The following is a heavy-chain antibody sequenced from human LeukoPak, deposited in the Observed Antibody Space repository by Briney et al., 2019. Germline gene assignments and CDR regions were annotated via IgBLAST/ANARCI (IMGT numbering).Heavy chain of an antibody. Sequence: PGGSLRLSCAASGFTFSSYWMHWVCQAPGRGLVWVSRINSDGSSTSYADSVKGRFTISRDNAKNTLYLQMNSLRAEDTAVYYCLGDWSGAFDIWGQGTMVTVSS. J-gene: IGHJ3*02. D-gene: IGHD2-21*02. CDR2: INSDGSST. V-gene: IGHV3-74*01. CDR3: LGDWSGAFDI. CDR1: GFTFSSYW.